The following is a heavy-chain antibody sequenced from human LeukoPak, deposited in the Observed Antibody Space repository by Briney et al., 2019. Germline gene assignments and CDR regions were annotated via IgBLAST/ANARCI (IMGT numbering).Heavy chain of an antibody. CDR2: INPDSGDT. CDR3: ARMVEKRAGRFYHYYMDV. V-gene: IGHV1-2*02. D-gene: IGHD3-10*01. J-gene: IGHJ3*01. CDR1: GYTFTDYY. Sequence: GASVKVSCKASGYTFTDYYIHWVRQAPGQGLEWMGWINPDSGDTNYAQKFQGRVTMTRATSTTTAYMELTSLRSDDTAVYYCARMVEKRAGRFYHYYMDVWGQGTMVTVSS.